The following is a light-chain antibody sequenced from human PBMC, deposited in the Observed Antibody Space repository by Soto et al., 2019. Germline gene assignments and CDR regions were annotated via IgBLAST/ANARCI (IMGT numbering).Light chain of an antibody. Sequence: EIVLTQSPGTLSLSPGERATLSCRASQSVSRSFLAWYQQKPGQAPRLLIYGASSRATGIPDRFSGSGSGTDFTLTISRLEHEDSALYYCQLYDTSPRTFGQGTKLEI. CDR3: QLYDTSPRT. CDR2: GAS. CDR1: QSVSRSF. V-gene: IGKV3-20*01. J-gene: IGKJ2*01.